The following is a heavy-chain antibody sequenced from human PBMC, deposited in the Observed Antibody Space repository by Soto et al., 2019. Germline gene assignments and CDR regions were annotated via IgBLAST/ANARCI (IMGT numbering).Heavy chain of an antibody. CDR1: GGSISSYY. V-gene: IGHV4-59*01. CDR2: IYYSGST. D-gene: IGHD3-22*01. J-gene: IGHJ4*02. Sequence: QVQLQESGPGLVKPSETLSLTCTVSGGSISSYYWSWIRQPPGKGLEWIGYIYYSGSTNYNPSLKSRVTLSVDTSKNQFSLKLSSVTAADTAVYYCARDHDSSGLLDYWGQGTLVTVSS. CDR3: ARDHDSSGLLDY.